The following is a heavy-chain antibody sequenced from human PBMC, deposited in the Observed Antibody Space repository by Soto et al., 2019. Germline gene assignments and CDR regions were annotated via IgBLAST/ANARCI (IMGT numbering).Heavy chain of an antibody. J-gene: IGHJ6*02. D-gene: IGHD2-8*02. V-gene: IGHV4-39*01. CDR2: IYYSGST. CDR3: ARSSLVGYYGMDV. Sequence: SETLSLTCTVSGGSISSSSYYWGWIRQPPGEGLEWIGSIYYSGSTYYNPSLKSRVTISVDTSKNQFSLKLSSVTAADTAVYYCARSSLVGYYGMDVWGQGTTVTVSS. CDR1: GGSISSSSYY.